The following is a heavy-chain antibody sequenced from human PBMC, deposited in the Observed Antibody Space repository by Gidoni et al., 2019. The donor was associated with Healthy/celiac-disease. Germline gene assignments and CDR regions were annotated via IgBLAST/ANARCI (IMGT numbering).Heavy chain of an antibody. V-gene: IGHV3-23*01. D-gene: IGHD2-21*02. J-gene: IGHJ3*02. Sequence: VQLLASGGGLVQPGGSLRLSCAASGFTFSSYAMSWVRQAPGKGLEWVSAISGSGGSTYYADSVKGRFTISRDNSKNTLYLQMNSLRAEDTAVYYCAKDEYCGGDCEPFYAFDIWGQGTMVTVSS. CDR1: GFTFSSYA. CDR2: ISGSGGST. CDR3: AKDEYCGGDCEPFYAFDI.